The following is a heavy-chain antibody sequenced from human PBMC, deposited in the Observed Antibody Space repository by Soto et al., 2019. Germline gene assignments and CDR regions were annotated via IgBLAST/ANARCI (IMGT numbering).Heavy chain of an antibody. J-gene: IGHJ6*02. Sequence: ASVKVSCKASGYTFTSYGISWVRRAPGQGLEWMGWISAYNGNTNYAQKLQGRVTMTTDTSTSTAYMELGSLRSDDTAVYYCARDRGEITGTTTYYYYGMDVWGQGITVTVSS. CDR1: GYTFTSYG. CDR2: ISAYNGNT. D-gene: IGHD1-7*01. CDR3: ARDRGEITGTTTYYYYGMDV. V-gene: IGHV1-18*01.